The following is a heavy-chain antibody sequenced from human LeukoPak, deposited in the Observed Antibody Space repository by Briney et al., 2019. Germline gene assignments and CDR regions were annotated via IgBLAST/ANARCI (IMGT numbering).Heavy chain of an antibody. CDR3: ASLYSTSSPLIY. CDR2: IYYSGST. J-gene: IGHJ4*02. CDR1: GGSISSSY. V-gene: IGHV4-59*01. Sequence: PSETLSLTCTVSGGSISSSYWSWIRQPPGKGLEWIGYIYYSGSTNYNPSLKSRVTISVDTSKNQFSLKLSSVTAADTAVYYCASLYSTSSPLIYWGQGTLVTVSS. D-gene: IGHD6-6*01.